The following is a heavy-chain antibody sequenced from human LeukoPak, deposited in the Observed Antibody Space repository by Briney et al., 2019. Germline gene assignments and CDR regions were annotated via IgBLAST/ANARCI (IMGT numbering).Heavy chain of an antibody. J-gene: IGHJ4*02. V-gene: IGHV3-48*04. Sequence: GGSLRLSCAASGFSFISYSMNWVRQAPGKGLEWLSYISSPDTTTYYADSVKGRFTISRDNSKNLVYLEMNSLRAEDTAVYYCARDAPAGGKPEYFFDYWGQGTLVTVSS. CDR1: GFSFISYS. CDR2: ISSPDTTT. CDR3: ARDAPAGGKPEYFFDY.